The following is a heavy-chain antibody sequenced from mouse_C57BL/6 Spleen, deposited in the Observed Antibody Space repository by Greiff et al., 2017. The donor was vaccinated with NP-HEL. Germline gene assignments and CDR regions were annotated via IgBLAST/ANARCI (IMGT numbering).Heavy chain of an antibody. V-gene: IGHV5-4*01. Sequence: DVQLVESGGGLVKPGGSLKLSCAASGFTFSSYAMSWVRQTPEKRLEWVATISDGGSYTYYPDNVKGRFTISRDNAKNNLYLQMSHLKSEDTAMYYCARDHSSFHWFAYWGQGTLVTVSA. CDR3: ARDHSSFHWFAY. D-gene: IGHD3-1*01. J-gene: IGHJ3*01. CDR2: ISDGGSYT. CDR1: GFTFSSYA.